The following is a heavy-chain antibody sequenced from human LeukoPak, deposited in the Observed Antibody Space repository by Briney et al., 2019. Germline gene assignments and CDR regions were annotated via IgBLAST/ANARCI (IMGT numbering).Heavy chain of an antibody. CDR1: GFTFSSYA. Sequence: GGSLRLSCAASGFTFSSYAMAWVSQAPGKGLEWVSAISGSGFNTYYPDSLKGRFTISRDNSKNTLYLQMNSLRAEDTAVYFCANGLTGGFGEFYYYGLGVWGQGTTVTVSS. D-gene: IGHD3-10*01. CDR2: ISGSGFNT. J-gene: IGHJ6*02. CDR3: ANGLTGGFGEFYYYGLGV. V-gene: IGHV3-23*01.